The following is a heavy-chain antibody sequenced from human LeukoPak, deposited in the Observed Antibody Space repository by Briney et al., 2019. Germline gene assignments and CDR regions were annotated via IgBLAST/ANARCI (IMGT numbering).Heavy chain of an antibody. V-gene: IGHV3-21*01. CDR2: ISSSSSYI. CDR1: GFTFSSYS. J-gene: IGHJ4*02. Sequence: PGGSLRLSCAASGFTFSSYSMNWVRQAPGKGLEWVSSISSSSSYIYYADSVKGRFTISRDNAKNSLYLQMNSLRAEDTAVYYCARDPRPATGTTYYFDYWGQGTLVTVSS. CDR3: ARDPRPATGTTYYFDY. D-gene: IGHD1-1*01.